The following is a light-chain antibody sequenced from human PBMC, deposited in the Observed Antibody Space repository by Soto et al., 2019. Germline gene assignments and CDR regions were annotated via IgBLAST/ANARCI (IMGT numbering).Light chain of an antibody. Sequence: QSVLTQPPSASGTPGQRVTISCSGSSSNIGSNYVYWYQQLPGTAPKLLIYSNNQRPSGVPDRFSGSKSGTSASLAITGLQAEDEADYYCQSYDNSLSVYVFGTGTKLTVL. V-gene: IGLV1-47*02. CDR1: SSNIGSNY. CDR2: SNN. J-gene: IGLJ1*01. CDR3: QSYDNSLSVYV.